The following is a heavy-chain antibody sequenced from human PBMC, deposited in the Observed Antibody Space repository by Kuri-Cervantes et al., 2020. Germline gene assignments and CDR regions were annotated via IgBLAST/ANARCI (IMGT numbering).Heavy chain of an antibody. CDR3: ARDRGYCSGGSCYFDY. CDR1: GGTFSSYG. D-gene: IGHD2-15*01. Sequence: ASVKVSCKASGGTFSSYGISWVRQAPGQGLEWMGWISAYNGNTNYAQKLQGRVTMTTDTSTSTAYMELRSLRSDDTAVYYCARDRGYCSGGSCYFDYWGQGTLVTVSS. V-gene: IGHV1-18*01. J-gene: IGHJ4*02. CDR2: ISAYNGNT.